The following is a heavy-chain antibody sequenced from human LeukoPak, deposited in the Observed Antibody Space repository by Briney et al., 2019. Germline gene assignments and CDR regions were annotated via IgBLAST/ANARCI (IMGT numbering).Heavy chain of an antibody. CDR3: ARGRRYGDYAINYYFDY. V-gene: IGHV1-69*13. J-gene: IGHJ4*02. D-gene: IGHD4-17*01. CDR1: GGTFSSYA. CDR2: IIPIFGTA. Sequence: ASVKVSCKASGGTFSSYAISWVRQAPGQGLEWMGGIIPIFGTANYAQKFQGRVTITADESTSTAYMELSSLRSGDTAVYYCARGRRYGDYAINYYFDYWGQGTLVTVSS.